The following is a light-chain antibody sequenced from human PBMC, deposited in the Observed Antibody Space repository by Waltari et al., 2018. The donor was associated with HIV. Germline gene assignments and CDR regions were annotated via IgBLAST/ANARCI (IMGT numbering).Light chain of an antibody. CDR3: QQFDTYYT. J-gene: IGKJ2*01. Sequence: DIRMTQSPSTLSASIGDRVTITCRASQNIGNSLAWYQQKPGQAPKLLISLASSLERGVPIRFSGSGSGSESTLTISSLQNEDFATYYCQQFDTYYTFGPGTRLE. V-gene: IGKV1-5*03. CDR2: LAS. CDR1: QNIGNS.